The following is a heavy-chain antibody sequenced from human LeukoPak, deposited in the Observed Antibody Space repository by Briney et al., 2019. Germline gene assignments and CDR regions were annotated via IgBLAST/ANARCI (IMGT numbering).Heavy chain of an antibody. CDR1: GGSYSGYY. D-gene: IGHD3-9*01. Sequence: KPSETLSLTCAVYGGSYSGYYLSWIRQPPGKGLEWIGEINHSGSTNYNPSLKSRVTTSVDTSKNQFSLKLSSVTAADTAVYYCARGRFGYYDILTGYSYNWFDPWGQGTLVTVSS. J-gene: IGHJ5*02. V-gene: IGHV4-34*01. CDR3: ARGRFGYYDILTGYSYNWFDP. CDR2: INHSGST.